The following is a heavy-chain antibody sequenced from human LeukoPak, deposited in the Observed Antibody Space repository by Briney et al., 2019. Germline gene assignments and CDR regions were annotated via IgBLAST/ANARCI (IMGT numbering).Heavy chain of an antibody. Sequence: ASVKVSCKASGYTFTSYDINWVRQATGQGLEWMGWMNPNSGNTGYAQKYQGRVTMTRSTSISTAYMELSSLRSEDTAVYYCARDVLRGKRRFLEWQRPAMDVWGQGTTVTVSS. CDR1: GYTFTSYD. V-gene: IGHV1-8*01. D-gene: IGHD3-3*01. CDR3: ARDVLRGKRRFLEWQRPAMDV. CDR2: MNPNSGNT. J-gene: IGHJ6*02.